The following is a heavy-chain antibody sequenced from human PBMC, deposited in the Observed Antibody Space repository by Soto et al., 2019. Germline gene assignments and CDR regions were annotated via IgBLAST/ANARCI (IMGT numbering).Heavy chain of an antibody. CDR2: LDPEDGDT. CDR3: ATHLFHSVVAASVTGGREDY. V-gene: IGHV1-24*01. J-gene: IGHJ4*02. Sequence: ASVKVSCKVSGYTLTELSMHWVRQAPGKGLEWMGGLDPEDGDTIYAQKFQGRVTMTEDTSTDTAYMELSSLRSEDTAVYFCATHLFHSVVAASVTGGREDYWGQGTQVTVYS. CDR1: GYTLTELS. D-gene: IGHD2-15*01.